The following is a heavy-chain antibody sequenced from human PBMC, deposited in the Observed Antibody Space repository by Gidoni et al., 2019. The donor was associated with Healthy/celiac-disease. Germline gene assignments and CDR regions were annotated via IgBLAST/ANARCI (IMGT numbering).Heavy chain of an antibody. J-gene: IGHJ4*02. CDR2: ISGSGGST. CDR1: GFGFTFNTYA. CDR3: AKKTSGYLPHYFDY. V-gene: IGHV3-23*01. D-gene: IGHD3-22*01. Sequence: EVQLLDPGGGLVQPGGSLRLSCAASGFGFTFNTYAMSWVRQAPGKGLEWVSGISGSGGSTYYADSMKGRFTISRDNSKNTVYLQMNSLRAEDTAVYYCAKKTSGYLPHYFDYWGQGTLVTVSS.